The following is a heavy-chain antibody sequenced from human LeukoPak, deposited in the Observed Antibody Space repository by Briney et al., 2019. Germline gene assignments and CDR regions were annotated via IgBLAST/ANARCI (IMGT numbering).Heavy chain of an antibody. CDR3: ARGYCTGTNCLVDY. D-gene: IGHD2-8*02. CDR1: GFTVSTNS. V-gene: IGHV3-53*01. J-gene: IGHJ4*02. CDR2: MYSGGST. Sequence: GGSLRLSCAASGFTVSTNSMNWVRQAPGKGLQWVSIMYSGGSTYYADSVKGRFTISRDDSKNTVCLQMNSLRADDTAMYYCARGYCTGTNCLVDYWGQGTLVTVSS.